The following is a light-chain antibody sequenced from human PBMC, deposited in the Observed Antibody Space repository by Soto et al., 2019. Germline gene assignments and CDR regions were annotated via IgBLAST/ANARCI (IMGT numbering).Light chain of an antibody. V-gene: IGKV3-20*01. CDR3: QQYGISPRT. CDR2: GAS. J-gene: IGKJ2*01. CDR1: QSVSNSY. Sequence: EIVLTQSPGTLSLSPGERATLSCRASQSVSNSYLAWYQQKPGQAPRLLIYGASSMATGIPDRFSGSGSGTDFTLTISRLEPEAFAVYFCQQYGISPRTFCQGTKLEIK.